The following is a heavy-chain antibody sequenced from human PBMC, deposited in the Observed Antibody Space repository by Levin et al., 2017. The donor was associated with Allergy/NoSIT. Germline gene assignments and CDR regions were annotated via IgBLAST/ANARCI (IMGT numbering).Heavy chain of an antibody. CDR1: GYTFTSYG. CDR2: ISAYNGNT. Sequence: GESLKISCKASGYTFTSYGISWVRQAPGQGLEWMGWISAYNGNTNYAQKLQGRVTMTTDTSTSTAYMELRSLRSDDTAVYYCARDREIVVVPAASINYYYYYMDVWGKGTTVTVSS. D-gene: IGHD2-2*01. J-gene: IGHJ6*03. V-gene: IGHV1-18*01. CDR3: ARDREIVVVPAASINYYYYYMDV.